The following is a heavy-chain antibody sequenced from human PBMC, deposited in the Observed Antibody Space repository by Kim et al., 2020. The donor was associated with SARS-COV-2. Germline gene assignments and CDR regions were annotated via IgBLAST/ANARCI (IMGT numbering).Heavy chain of an antibody. D-gene: IGHD3-10*01. CDR2: ISHGGINE. Sequence: GGSLRLSCAASGFSFSNYGMHWVRQAPGKGLEWVGVISHGGINEYYADSVKGRLIISRDTSKKTVYLQMNRLKTEDTAVYYCAKDRRRYYGSGSYSTRGQTCDYWGQGILVPVSS. J-gene: IGHJ4*02. CDR1: GFSFSNYG. V-gene: IGHV3-30*18. CDR3: AKDRRRYYGSGSYSTRGQTCDY.